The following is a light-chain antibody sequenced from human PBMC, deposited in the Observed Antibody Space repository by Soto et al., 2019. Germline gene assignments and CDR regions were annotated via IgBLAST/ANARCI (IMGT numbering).Light chain of an antibody. CDR1: QSVSSY. Sequence: EIVLTQSPATLSLSPGERVTLSCRASQSVSSYFAWYQQKPGLAPRLLIYDASTRAAGIPARFSGSGSGTDFTLSTRSLEPDSFAVYYCQPRSDWPLTFGGGTKVEIK. CDR3: QPRSDWPLT. V-gene: IGKV3-11*01. CDR2: DAS. J-gene: IGKJ4*01.